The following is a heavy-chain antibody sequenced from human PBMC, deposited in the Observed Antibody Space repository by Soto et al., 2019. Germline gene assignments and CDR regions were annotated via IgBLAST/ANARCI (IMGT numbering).Heavy chain of an antibody. CDR2: IYYSGST. CDR1: GGSISSGGYY. V-gene: IGHV4-31*03. J-gene: IGHJ5*02. CDR3: ARASEPAAIFSFAP. Sequence: PSETLSLTCTVSGGSISSGGYYWSWIRQHPGKGLEWIGYIYYSGSTYYNPSLKSRVTISVDTSKNQFSLKLSSVTAADTAVYYCARASEPAAIFSFAPWGQGTLVTVSS. D-gene: IGHD2-2*01.